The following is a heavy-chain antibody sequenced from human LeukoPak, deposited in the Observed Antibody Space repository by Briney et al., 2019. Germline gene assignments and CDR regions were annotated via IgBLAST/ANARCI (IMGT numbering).Heavy chain of an antibody. J-gene: IGHJ5*02. D-gene: IGHD3-16*02. V-gene: IGHV4-59*01. CDR2: IYYSGDT. Sequence: PETLCLTRAVSGGSISSYYWSWIRQPPGKGLEWSGYIYYSGDTNNIPSLKSRVTISVDTSKNQFSLKLSSVTAADTAVYYCARHDYEYVWGSYRHTPSWFDPWGQGTLVTVSS. CDR3: ARHDYEYVWGSYRHTPSWFDP. CDR1: GGSISSYY.